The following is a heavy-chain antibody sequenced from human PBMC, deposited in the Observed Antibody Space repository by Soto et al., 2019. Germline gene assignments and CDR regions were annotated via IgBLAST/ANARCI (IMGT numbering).Heavy chain of an antibody. D-gene: IGHD3-3*02. J-gene: IGHJ5*02. CDR2: ISGDGSNQ. Sequence: XGSLRLSCRVSGFTFINYAMHWVRQAPGKGLEWVALISGDGSNQYYADSVKGRFTISRDNSRNTLYLQMNSLRADDTAVYYCARHLSHLKSGWLDHWGQGTLVTVSS. CDR3: ARHLSHLKSGWLDH. CDR1: GFTFINYA. V-gene: IGHV3-30-3*01.